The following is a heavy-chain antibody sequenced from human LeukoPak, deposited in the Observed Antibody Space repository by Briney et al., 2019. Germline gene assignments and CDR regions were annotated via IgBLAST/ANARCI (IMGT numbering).Heavy chain of an antibody. CDR1: GFTFRNYA. Sequence: GGSLRLSCAASGFTFRNYAIYWVRQAPGKGLEWVSGISGSGGDTYFADSVKRRFTISRDPSKNTVFLQMASLRAEDTAVYYCAEPTAGHSSGRYPGWPVDYWGQGTLVTVSS. D-gene: IGHD6-19*01. J-gene: IGHJ4*02. V-gene: IGHV3-23*01. CDR2: ISGSGGDT. CDR3: AEPTAGHSSGRYPGWPVDY.